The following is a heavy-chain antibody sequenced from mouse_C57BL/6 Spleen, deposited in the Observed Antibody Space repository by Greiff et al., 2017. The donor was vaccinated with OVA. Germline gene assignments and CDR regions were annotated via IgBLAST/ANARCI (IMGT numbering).Heavy chain of an antibody. J-gene: IGHJ2*01. Sequence: EVQLVESGPGLVKPSQSLSLTCSVTGYSITSGYYWNWIRQFPGNKLEWMGYISYDGSNNYNPSLKNRISITRDTSKNQFFLKLNSVTTEDTATYYCARDREGNLDYWGQGTTLTVSS. CDR2: ISYDGSN. V-gene: IGHV3-6*01. CDR3: ARDREGNLDY. D-gene: IGHD2-1*01. CDR1: GYSITSGYY.